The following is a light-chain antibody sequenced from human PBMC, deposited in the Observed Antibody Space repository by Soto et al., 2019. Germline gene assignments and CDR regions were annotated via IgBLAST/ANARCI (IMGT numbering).Light chain of an antibody. V-gene: IGLV2-23*02. CDR1: SSDVGLYNL. CDR2: EVN. CDR3: CSYVGSSILM. J-gene: IGLJ3*02. Sequence: QSVLTQPASVSGSPGQSITISCTGTSSDVGLYNLVSWYQQLPGKAPKLIIYEVNERPSGISDRFSGSKSGNTASLTISGRQDEDGADYYCCSYVGSSILMFGGGTKLTVL.